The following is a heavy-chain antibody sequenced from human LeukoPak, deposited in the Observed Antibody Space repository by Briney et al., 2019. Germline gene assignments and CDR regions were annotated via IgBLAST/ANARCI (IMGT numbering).Heavy chain of an antibody. CDR1: GFTFSNSG. Sequence: GMFLRLSCGASGFTFSNSGMHWVRQAPGKGLEWVALIWNDGSNQCYTESVEGRFTISRDNSKNMLYLQMNNLRANDTAVYYCAKGVVAATNAAYYGMDVWGQGTTVTVSS. V-gene: IGHV3-33*06. CDR3: AKGVVAATNAAYYGMDV. J-gene: IGHJ6*02. D-gene: IGHD2-15*01. CDR2: IWNDGSNQ.